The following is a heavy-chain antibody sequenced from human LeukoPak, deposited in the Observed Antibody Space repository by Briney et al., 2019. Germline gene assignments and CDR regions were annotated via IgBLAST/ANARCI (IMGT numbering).Heavy chain of an antibody. Sequence: GGALRLSCAASGFTFSRYSMNWVRQAPGKGLEWVSSISSSSSYIYYADSVKGRFTISRDNAKNSLYLQMNSLRAEDTAVYYCARTSVRYNGSGIVYNWFDPWGQGTLVTVSS. CDR1: GFTFSRYS. D-gene: IGHD3-10*01. CDR3: ARTSVRYNGSGIVYNWFDP. J-gene: IGHJ5*02. CDR2: ISSSSSYI. V-gene: IGHV3-21*01.